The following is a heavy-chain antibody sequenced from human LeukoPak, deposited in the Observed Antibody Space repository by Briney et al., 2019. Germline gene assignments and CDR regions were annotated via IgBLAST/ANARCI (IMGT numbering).Heavy chain of an antibody. CDR1: GFSLSTSGVG. Sequence: ECGPTLVNPTQTLTLTCTFSGFSLSTSGVGVGWIRQPPGKALEWLALIYWNDDKRYSPSLKSRLTITKDTSKNQVVLTKTNMDPVDTATYYCAHTGNELRYFDWLLSTHYFDYWGQGTLVTVSS. J-gene: IGHJ4*02. D-gene: IGHD3-9*01. V-gene: IGHV2-5*01. CDR2: IYWNDDK. CDR3: AHTGNELRYFDWLLSTHYFDY.